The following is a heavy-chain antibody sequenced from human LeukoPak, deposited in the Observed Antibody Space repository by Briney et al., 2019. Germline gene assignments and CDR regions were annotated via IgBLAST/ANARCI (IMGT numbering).Heavy chain of an antibody. D-gene: IGHD3-16*01. Sequence: GGPLRLSCAASGFSFTTYAMNWVRQAPGKGLEWVSPISSSSSYIYYADSVKGRFTISRDNAKNSLYLQMNSLRAEDTAVYYCASKFAAIDYWGQGTLVTVSS. CDR1: GFSFTTYA. V-gene: IGHV3-21*01. CDR3: ASKFAAIDY. CDR2: ISSSSSYI. J-gene: IGHJ4*02.